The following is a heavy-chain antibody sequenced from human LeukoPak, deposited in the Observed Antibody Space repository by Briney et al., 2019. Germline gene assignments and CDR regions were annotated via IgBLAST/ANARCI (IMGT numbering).Heavy chain of an antibody. CDR3: ASGSAGWYGGFDY. Sequence: GGSLRVTCAASGFTISSNYMSWVRQAPGKGLEWVSVIFGGGSTYYTDSVKGRFTISRDNTKNTLYLQMNSLRAEDTAVYYCASGSAGWYGGFDYWGQGTLVTVSS. J-gene: IGHJ4*02. D-gene: IGHD6-19*01. CDR1: GFTISSNY. CDR2: IFGGGST. V-gene: IGHV3-53*05.